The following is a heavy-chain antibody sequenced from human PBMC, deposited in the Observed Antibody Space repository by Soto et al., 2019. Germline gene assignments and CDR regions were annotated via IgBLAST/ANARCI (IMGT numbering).Heavy chain of an antibody. Sequence: SVKVSCKASGFTFTSSAVQWVRQARGQRLEWIGWIVVGSGNTNYAQKFQERVTITRDMSTSTAYMELSSLSSEDTAVYYCGRVFAVNWYDDPPGGAFALWGQGTKVTVSS. CDR3: GRVFAVNWYDDPPGGAFAL. D-gene: IGHD1-1*01. CDR1: GFTFTSSA. CDR2: IVVGSGNT. J-gene: IGHJ3*01. V-gene: IGHV1-58*01.